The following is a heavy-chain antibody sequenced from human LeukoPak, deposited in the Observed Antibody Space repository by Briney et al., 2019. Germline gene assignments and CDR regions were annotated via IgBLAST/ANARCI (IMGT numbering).Heavy chain of an antibody. CDR1: GFTVSSNY. CDR3: ARDRAAGPTLNAFDI. D-gene: IGHD6-13*01. CDR2: IYSGGST. Sequence: GGSLRLSCAASGFTVSSNYMSWVRQAPGKGLEWVSVIYSGGSTYYADSVKGRFTISRDNAKNSLYLQMNSLRAEDTAVYYCARDRAAGPTLNAFDIWGQGTMVTVSS. J-gene: IGHJ3*02. V-gene: IGHV3-53*01.